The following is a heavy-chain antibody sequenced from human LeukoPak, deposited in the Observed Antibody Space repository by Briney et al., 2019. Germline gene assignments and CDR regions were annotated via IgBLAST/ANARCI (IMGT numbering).Heavy chain of an antibody. V-gene: IGHV3-9*03. D-gene: IGHD6-19*01. CDR2: ITWNSGSI. Sequence: GGSLRLSCAASGFTFDNYAMHWVRQAPGKGLEWVSGITWNSGSIDYADFVKGRFTISRDNAKNSLFLQMNGLRPENMAFYYCTRSSGWYNSFDYWGQGTLVTVSS. CDR1: GFTFDNYA. J-gene: IGHJ4*02. CDR3: TRSSGWYNSFDY.